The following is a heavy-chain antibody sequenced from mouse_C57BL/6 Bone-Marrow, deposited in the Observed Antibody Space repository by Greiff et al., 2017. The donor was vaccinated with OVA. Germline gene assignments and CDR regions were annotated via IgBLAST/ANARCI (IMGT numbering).Heavy chain of an antibody. D-gene: IGHD2-4*01. V-gene: IGHV1-15*01. CDR2: IDPETGGT. Sequence: QVQLQQSGAELVRPGASVTLSCKASGYTFTDYEMHWVKQTPVHGLEWIGAIDPETGGTAYNQKFKCKAILTADKSSSTAYMELRSLTSEDSAVYYCTRWGDYDVWYFDVWGTGTTVTVSS. CDR3: TRWGDYDVWYFDV. J-gene: IGHJ1*03. CDR1: GYTFTDYE.